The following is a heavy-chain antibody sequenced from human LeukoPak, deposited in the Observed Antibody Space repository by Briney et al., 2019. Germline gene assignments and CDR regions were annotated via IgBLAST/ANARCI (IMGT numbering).Heavy chain of an antibody. J-gene: IGHJ6*03. CDR3: ARGVGYCSSTSCYTPYYHYMDV. CDR2: IYYSGST. V-gene: IGHV4-59*01. CDR1: GGSISSYY. D-gene: IGHD2-2*02. Sequence: SETLSLTCTVSGGSISSYYWSWIRQPPGKGLEWIGYIYYSGSTNYNPSLKSRVTISVDTSKNQFSLKLSSVTAADTAVYYCARGVGYCSSTSCYTPYYHYMDVWGKGTTVTVSS.